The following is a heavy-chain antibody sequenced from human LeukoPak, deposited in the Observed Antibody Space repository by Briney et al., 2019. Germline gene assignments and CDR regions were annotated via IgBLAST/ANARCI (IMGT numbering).Heavy chain of an antibody. Sequence: PGGALIRFCSASGFTFSSYSMNCGRQAPGEGLEWVSSIISSSGYIYYSDSLKGRCTISRGNTTNSLSLELKRLRDEDTAVYYCARDRGWLLDYWGQGNLVTVSS. CDR1: GFTFSSYS. CDR2: IISSSGYI. V-gene: IGHV3-21*01. D-gene: IGHD5-12*01. J-gene: IGHJ4*02. CDR3: ARDRGWLLDY.